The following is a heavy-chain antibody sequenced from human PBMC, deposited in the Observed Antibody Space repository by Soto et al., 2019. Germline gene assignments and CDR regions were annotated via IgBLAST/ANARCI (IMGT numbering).Heavy chain of an antibody. Sequence: QVKLVQSGAEGKKPGASVKVSCKASGYTFSSYAMHWVRQVPGQRLEWMGWINVDNGKTKYSQKFQDRVTITRDTAASTAYMELGSLRSEDTAVYYSARGRDGSDPGNYWGQGNLVTVSS. J-gene: IGHJ4*02. CDR1: GYTFSSYA. D-gene: IGHD5-12*01. V-gene: IGHV1-3*01. CDR2: INVDNGKT. CDR3: ARGRDGSDPGNY.